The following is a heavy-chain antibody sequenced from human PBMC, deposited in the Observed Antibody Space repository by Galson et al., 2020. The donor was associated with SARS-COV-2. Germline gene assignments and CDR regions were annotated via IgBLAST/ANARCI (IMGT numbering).Heavy chain of an antibody. CDR1: GYTFTDYW. V-gene: IGHV5-51*01. Sequence: TGGSLRLSCKTSGYTFTDYWIGWVRQMSGKGLEWMGSINPGDSETRYSPSFQGQVTISADKSINTAYLQWSSVQASDSATYYCAVVHVGNWVDPWGQGSLVIVSS. J-gene: IGHJ5*02. CDR2: INPGDSET. CDR3: AVVHVGNWVDP. D-gene: IGHD1-26*01.